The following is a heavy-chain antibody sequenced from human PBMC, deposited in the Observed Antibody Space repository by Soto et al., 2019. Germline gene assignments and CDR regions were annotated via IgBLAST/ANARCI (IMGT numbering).Heavy chain of an antibody. D-gene: IGHD4-17*01. Sequence: SETLSLTCTVSGGSISSSSYYWGWIRQPPGKGLEWIGSFYYSGSTYYNPSLKSRVTISVDTSKNQFSLKLSSVTAADTAVYYCARTVRIYGDYVHWYFDLWGRGTLV. V-gene: IGHV4-39*01. J-gene: IGHJ2*01. CDR3: ARTVRIYGDYVHWYFDL. CDR2: FYYSGST. CDR1: GGSISSSSYY.